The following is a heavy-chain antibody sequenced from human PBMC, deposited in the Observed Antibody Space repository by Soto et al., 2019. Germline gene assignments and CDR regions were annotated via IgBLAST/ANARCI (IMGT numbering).Heavy chain of an antibody. D-gene: IGHD1-26*01. CDR3: VKRSLLMAPT. CDR2: IDNGGNT. V-gene: IGHV4-39*01. CDR1: GRTFNINADF. J-gene: IGHJ4*02. Sequence: PSETLSLTCTVSGRTFNINADFWYLAWIRQPPGKGLEWIGSIDNGGNTHYNAPLKSRVIISADTSKNQFSLSPNSVTAADTAVYYCVKRSLLMAPTWGQGIQVTVSS.